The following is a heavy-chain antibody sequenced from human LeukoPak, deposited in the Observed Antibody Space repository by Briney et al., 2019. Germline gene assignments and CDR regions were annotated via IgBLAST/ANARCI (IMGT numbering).Heavy chain of an antibody. J-gene: IGHJ4*02. Sequence: PSETLSLTCAVYVGSFSGYYWSWIRQPPGKGQEWIGEINHSGSTNYNPSLKSRVSISVVTSKNQFSLKLSSVTAADTAVYYCARQEDIVVVPAAYFDYWGQGTLVTVSS. CDR2: INHSGST. D-gene: IGHD2-2*01. CDR1: VGSFSGYY. V-gene: IGHV4-34*01. CDR3: ARQEDIVVVPAAYFDY.